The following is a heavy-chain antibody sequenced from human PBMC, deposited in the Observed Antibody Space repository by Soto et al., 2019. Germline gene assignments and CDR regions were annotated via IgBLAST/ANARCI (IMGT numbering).Heavy chain of an antibody. V-gene: IGHV4-39*01. D-gene: IGHD2-2*01. Sequence: PSETLSLTCSVSGGSITSTIDYWGWIRQSPGKGLEWIGNIYYDGSTFYNPSLKSRVTISVDTSKRQFSLRVSSVTAADTAVYYCARRGSASWRIWFDSWGHGTLVTVYS. CDR3: ARRGSASWRIWFDS. CDR1: GGSITSTIDY. J-gene: IGHJ5*01. CDR2: IYYDGST.